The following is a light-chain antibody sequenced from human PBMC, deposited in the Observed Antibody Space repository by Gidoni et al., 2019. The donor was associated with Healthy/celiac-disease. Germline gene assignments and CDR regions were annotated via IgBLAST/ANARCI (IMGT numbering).Light chain of an antibody. CDR3: QQLNSYPIT. CDR2: AAS. V-gene: IGKV1-9*01. CDR1: QGISSY. J-gene: IGKJ5*01. Sequence: DIQLTQSPSFLSASVGDRVTITCRDSQGISSYLAWYQQKPGNAPKLLIYAASTLQSGVPSRFSGSGSGTEFTLTSSSLQPEDFATYYCQQLNSYPITFXQXTRLXIK.